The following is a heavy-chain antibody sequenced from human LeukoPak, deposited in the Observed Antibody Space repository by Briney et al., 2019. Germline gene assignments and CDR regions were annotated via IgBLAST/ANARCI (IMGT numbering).Heavy chain of an antibody. Sequence: SETLSLTCTVSGGSISSHYWSWIRQPPGKGLEWIGYIYYSGSTNYNPSLKSRVTISVDTSKNQFSLKLSSVTAADTAVYHCARGSIVGATFDYWGQGTLVTVSS. J-gene: IGHJ4*02. CDR3: ARGSIVGATFDY. V-gene: IGHV4-59*11. CDR1: GGSISSHY. CDR2: IYYSGST. D-gene: IGHD1-26*01.